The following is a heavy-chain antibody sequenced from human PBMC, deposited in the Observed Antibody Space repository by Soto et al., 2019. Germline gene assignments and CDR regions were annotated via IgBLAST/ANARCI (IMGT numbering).Heavy chain of an antibody. CDR1: GFTFSSYA. J-gene: IGHJ4*02. V-gene: IGHV3-23*01. CDR2: ISGSGAHT. Sequence: GSLRLSCSASGFTFSSYAMNWVRQAPGKGLEWVSAISGSGAHTYYADSVKGRFTISRDNSKNTLSLQMNSLRTEDTAVYYCAKEIRLDYFDHWGQGTLVTVSS. CDR3: AKEIRLDYFDH.